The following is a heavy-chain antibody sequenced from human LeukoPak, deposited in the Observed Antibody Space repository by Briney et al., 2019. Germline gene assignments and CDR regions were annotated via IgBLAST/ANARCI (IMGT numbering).Heavy chain of an antibody. D-gene: IGHD3-3*01. CDR2: IYSSGST. CDR1: GGPISSYY. Sequence: SETLDLTCTVSGGPISSYYWSWIRQPAGKGLEGVARIYSSGSTNYNPSLQSRDTMSVDTSQNQYSLKLTSVTAADTALYYCARDSFCSGYYYYYMDVWGKGTTVTVSS. V-gene: IGHV4-4*07. J-gene: IGHJ6*03. CDR3: ARDSFCSGYYYYYMDV.